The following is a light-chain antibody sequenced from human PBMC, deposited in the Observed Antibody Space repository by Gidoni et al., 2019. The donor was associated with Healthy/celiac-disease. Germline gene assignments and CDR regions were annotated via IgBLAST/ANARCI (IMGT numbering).Light chain of an antibody. Sequence: SQMTQSPSSLSASVGDRVTITCRASQSISSYLNWYQQKPGKAPKLLIYAASSLQSGVPSRFSGSGSGTDFTLTISSLQPEDFATYYCQQCYSTPPTFXPXTKVDIK. CDR3: QQCYSTPPT. J-gene: IGKJ3*01. CDR2: AAS. CDR1: QSISSY. V-gene: IGKV1-39*01.